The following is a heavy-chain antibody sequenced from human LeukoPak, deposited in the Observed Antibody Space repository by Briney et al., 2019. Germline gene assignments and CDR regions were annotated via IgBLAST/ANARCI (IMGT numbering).Heavy chain of an antibody. CDR2: IYYSGST. CDR1: GGSVSSGSYY. Sequence: SETLSLTCTVSGGSVSSGSYYWSWIRQPPGKGLEWIGYIYYSGSTNYNPSLKSRVTISVDTSKNQFSLKLSSVTAADTAVYYCARDLIESCSSTSCYQWFDPWGQGTLVTVSS. V-gene: IGHV4-61*01. D-gene: IGHD2-2*01. J-gene: IGHJ5*02. CDR3: ARDLIESCSSTSCYQWFDP.